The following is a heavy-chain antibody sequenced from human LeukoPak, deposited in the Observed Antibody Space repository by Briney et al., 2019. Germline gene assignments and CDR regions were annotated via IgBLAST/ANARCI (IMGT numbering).Heavy chain of an antibody. V-gene: IGHV4-34*01. D-gene: IGHD1-26*01. CDR1: GGSFSGYY. J-gene: IGHJ4*02. CDR3: ARGLGSPPDFDY. Sequence: KTSETLSLTCAVYGGSFSGYYWSWIRQPPGKGLEWIGEINHSGSTNYNPSLKSRVTISVDTSKNQFSLKLSSVTAADTAVYYCARGLGSPPDFDYWGQGTLVTVSS. CDR2: INHSGST.